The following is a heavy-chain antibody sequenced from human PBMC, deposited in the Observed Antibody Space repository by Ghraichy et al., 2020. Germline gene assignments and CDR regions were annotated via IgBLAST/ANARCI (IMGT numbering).Heavy chain of an antibody. CDR2: MNPNSGNT. CDR3: ARGATDPGDSSSSNWFDP. V-gene: IGHV1-8*01. J-gene: IGHJ5*02. Sequence: ASVKVSCKASGYTFTSYDINWVRQATGQGLEWMGWMNPNSGNTGYAQKFQGRVTMTRNTSISTAYMELSSLRSEDTAVYYCARGATDPGDSSSSNWFDPWGQGTLVTVSS. D-gene: IGHD6-6*01. CDR1: GYTFTSYD.